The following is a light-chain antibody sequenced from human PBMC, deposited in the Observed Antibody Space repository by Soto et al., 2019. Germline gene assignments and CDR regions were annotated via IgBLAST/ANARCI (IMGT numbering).Light chain of an antibody. V-gene: IGKV3-15*01. CDR1: QSVSSSY. Sequence: EIVMTQSPATLSVSPGERATLSCRASQSVSSSYLAWYQQKPGQAPRLLIYGTSTRVTGIPARFSGSGSGTEFTLTISSLQSEDFAVYYCQQYYNWPLTFGGGTKVDIK. CDR3: QQYYNWPLT. CDR2: GTS. J-gene: IGKJ4*01.